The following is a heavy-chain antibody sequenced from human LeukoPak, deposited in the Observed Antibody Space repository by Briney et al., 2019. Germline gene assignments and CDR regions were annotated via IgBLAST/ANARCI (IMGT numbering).Heavy chain of an antibody. CDR1: GLTSSSYG. CDR3: AKDVEMATTLGFDY. CDR2: ISYDGSNK. D-gene: IGHD5-24*01. V-gene: IGHV3-30*18. Sequence: GRSLRLSCAASGLTSSSYGMHWVRQAPGKGLEWVAVISYDGSNKYYADSVKGRFTISRDNSKNTLYLQMNSLRAEDTAVYYCAKDVEMATTLGFDYWGQEPWSPSPQ. J-gene: IGHJ4*01.